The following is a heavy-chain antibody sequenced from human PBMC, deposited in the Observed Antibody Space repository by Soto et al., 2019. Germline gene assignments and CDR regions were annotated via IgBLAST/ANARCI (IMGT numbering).Heavy chain of an antibody. CDR1: GYTFTSYY. V-gene: IGHV1-46*01. Sequence: ASVKVSCKASGYTFTSYYMHWVRQAPGQGLEWMGIINPSGGSTSYAQKFQGRVTMTRDTSTSTVYMEPSSLRSEDTAVYYCARDRARYCSSTSCPLGYYYYGMDVWGQGTTVTVSS. CDR2: INPSGGST. J-gene: IGHJ6*02. D-gene: IGHD2-2*01. CDR3: ARDRARYCSSTSCPLGYYYYGMDV.